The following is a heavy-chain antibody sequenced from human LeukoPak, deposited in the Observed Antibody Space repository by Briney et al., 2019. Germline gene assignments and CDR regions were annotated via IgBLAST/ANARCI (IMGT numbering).Heavy chain of an antibody. CDR1: GGSISPYY. J-gene: IGHJ5*02. D-gene: IGHD2-2*03. V-gene: IGHV4-4*07. CDR2: IYTSGST. CDR3: AREGGGYSRNNWFDP. Sequence: SETLSLTCTVSGGSISPYYWSWIRQPAGKGLEWIGRIYTSGSTNYNPSLKSRVTMSVDTSKNQFSLKLSSVTAADTAVYYCAREGGGYSRNNWFDPWGQGTLVTVSS.